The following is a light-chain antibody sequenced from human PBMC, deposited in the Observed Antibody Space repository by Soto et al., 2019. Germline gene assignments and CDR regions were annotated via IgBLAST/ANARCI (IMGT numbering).Light chain of an antibody. CDR3: QQSKNWPYA. CDR1: QSVSSN. Sequence: IVMTQSPATLSVSPGERATLSCRASQSVSSNLAWYQQKPGQAPRVLIYGASTRATSTPARFSGSGSGTEFALTLRSLPSEDVAVDYCQQSKNWPYAVGQGTKLEI. J-gene: IGKJ2*01. V-gene: IGKV3-15*01. CDR2: GAS.